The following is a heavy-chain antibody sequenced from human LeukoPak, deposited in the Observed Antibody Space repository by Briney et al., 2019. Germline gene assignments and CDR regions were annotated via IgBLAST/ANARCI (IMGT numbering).Heavy chain of an antibody. J-gene: IGHJ4*02. CDR2: IRSKAYGGTT. CDR3: TRDGAAGTVVIDY. D-gene: IGHD6-13*01. Sequence: GSLRLSCTASGFTFGDYAMSWCRQAPGKGLAWVGFIRSKAYGGTTEYAASVKGRFTISRDDSKSIAYLQMNSLKTEDTAVYYCTRDGAAGTVVIDYWGQGTLVTVSS. V-gene: IGHV3-49*03. CDR1: GFTFGDYA.